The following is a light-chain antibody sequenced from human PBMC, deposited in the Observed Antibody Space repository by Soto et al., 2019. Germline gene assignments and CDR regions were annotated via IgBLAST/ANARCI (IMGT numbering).Light chain of an antibody. CDR3: QLYNSYWT. J-gene: IGKJ1*01. Sequence: DLQMTQSPSTLSASVGARVTITCRASQSISSWLAWYQQKPGKAPKLLNYKASSLESGVPSRFSVSGSGTEFTLTLSSLQPEDFATYFCQLYNSYWTFGHGIKVVSK. V-gene: IGKV1-5*03. CDR1: QSISSW. CDR2: KAS.